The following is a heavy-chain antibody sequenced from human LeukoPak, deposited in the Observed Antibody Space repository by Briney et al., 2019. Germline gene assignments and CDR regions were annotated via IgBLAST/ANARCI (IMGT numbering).Heavy chain of an antibody. Sequence: GASVKVSCKASGGTFSSYAISWVRQAPGQGLEWMGGIIPIFGTANYAQKFQGRVTITADESTSTAYMEPSSLRSEDTAVYYCATAATQRYYYYYGMDVWGQGTTVTVSS. D-gene: IGHD2-15*01. V-gene: IGHV1-69*01. J-gene: IGHJ6*02. CDR3: ATAATQRYYYYYGMDV. CDR1: GGTFSSYA. CDR2: IIPIFGTA.